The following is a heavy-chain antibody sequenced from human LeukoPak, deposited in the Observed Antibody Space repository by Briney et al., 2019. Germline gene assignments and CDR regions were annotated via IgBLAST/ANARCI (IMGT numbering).Heavy chain of an antibody. V-gene: IGHV3-9*03. J-gene: IGHJ3*02. D-gene: IGHD1-26*01. CDR3: AKSLESGSYYVGDAFDI. Sequence: PGGSLRLSCAASGFTFDDYAMHWVRQAPGKGLEWVSGISWNSGSIGYADSVKGRFTISRDNAKNSLYLQMNSLRAEDMALYYCAKSLESGSYYVGDAFDIWGQGTMVTVSS. CDR2: ISWNSGSI. CDR1: GFTFDDYA.